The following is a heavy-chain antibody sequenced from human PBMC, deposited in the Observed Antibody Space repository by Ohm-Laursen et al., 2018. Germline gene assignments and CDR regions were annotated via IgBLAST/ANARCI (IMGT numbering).Heavy chain of an antibody. CDR3: TTVPPLNWEYYFNY. Sequence: SLRLSCAASGFTFSNAWMSWVRQAPGKGLAWVGRIKSKTDGGTTDYAAPVKGRFTISRDDSKNTLYLQMNSLKTEDTAVYYCTTVPPLNWEYYFNYWGQGTLVTVSS. CDR2: IKSKTDGGTT. D-gene: IGHD1-26*01. J-gene: IGHJ4*02. CDR1: GFTFSNAW. V-gene: IGHV3-15*01.